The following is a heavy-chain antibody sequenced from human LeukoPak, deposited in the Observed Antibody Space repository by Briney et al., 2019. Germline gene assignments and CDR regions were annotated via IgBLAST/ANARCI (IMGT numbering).Heavy chain of an antibody. V-gene: IGHV5-51*01. D-gene: IGHD6-13*01. J-gene: IGHJ3*02. CDR3: ARPPRRGYSSSWHDAFDI. CDR1: GYSFTSYW. CDR2: IYPGDSDT. Sequence: GESLKISCKGSGYSFTSYWIGWVRQMPGKGLEWMGIIYPGDSDTRYSTSFQGQVTISADKSISTAYLQWSSLKASDTAMYYCARPPRRGYSSSWHDAFDIWGQGTMVTVSS.